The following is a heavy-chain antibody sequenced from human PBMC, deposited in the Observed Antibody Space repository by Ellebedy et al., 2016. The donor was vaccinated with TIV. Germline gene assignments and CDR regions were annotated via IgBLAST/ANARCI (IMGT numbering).Heavy chain of an antibody. CDR2: ISSRSNYI. D-gene: IGHD3-9*01. CDR3: ARAGGAMTGTGSGMDV. V-gene: IGHV3-21*01. J-gene: IGHJ6*02. CDR1: GFTFTNYN. Sequence: GESLKISCAASGFTFTNYNLNWVRQAPGKGLGWVSSISSRSNYIYYADSVKGRFTISRDNPKNSLYLQMNSLRFDDTAVYYCARAGGAMTGTGSGMDVWGQGITVTVSS.